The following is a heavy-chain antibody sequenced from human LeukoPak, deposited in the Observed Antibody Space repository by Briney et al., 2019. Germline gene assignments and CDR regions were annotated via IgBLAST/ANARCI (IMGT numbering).Heavy chain of an antibody. CDR3: AREGGSSNWFDP. J-gene: IGHJ5*02. V-gene: IGHV3-53*01. D-gene: IGHD1-26*01. CDR2: IYSGGST. CDR1: GFTVSGNY. Sequence: HTGGSLRLSCAASGFTVSGNYMSWVRQAPGKGLEWVSVIYSGGSTYYADSVKGRFTTSRDNSKNTLYLQMNSLRAEDTAVYYCAREGGSSNWFDPWGQGTLVTASS.